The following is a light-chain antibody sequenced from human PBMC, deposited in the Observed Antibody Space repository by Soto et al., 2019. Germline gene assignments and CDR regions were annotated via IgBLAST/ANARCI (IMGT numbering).Light chain of an antibody. Sequence: AIRMTQSPSSFSASTGDRVTITCRARQGISSHLAWYQVKPGEAPRLLIFTASSLESGVPSRFSGSGSGTDLTLAISSLQSEDFAVYYCQQYFSYPLTFGGGTKVEIK. J-gene: IGKJ4*01. CDR1: QGISSH. V-gene: IGKV1-8*01. CDR2: TAS. CDR3: QQYFSYPLT.